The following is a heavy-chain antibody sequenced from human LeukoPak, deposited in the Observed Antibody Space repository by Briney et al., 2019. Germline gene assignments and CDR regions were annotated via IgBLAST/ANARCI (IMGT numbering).Heavy chain of an antibody. V-gene: IGHV3-23*01. D-gene: IGHD3-10*01. CDR1: GVTLSIYP. CDR3: PKPAVLVWFGDYSGRFDY. J-gene: IGHJ4*02. Sequence: GGSLRLSCGPWGVTLSIYPVLGAPDAPGGGGEGWAAITWRGGSTYYADPVKSRFTISRDNSKNTLYLQMNSLRAEDTAVYYCPKPAVLVWFGDYSGRFDYWGQGTLVTASS. CDR2: ITWRGGST.